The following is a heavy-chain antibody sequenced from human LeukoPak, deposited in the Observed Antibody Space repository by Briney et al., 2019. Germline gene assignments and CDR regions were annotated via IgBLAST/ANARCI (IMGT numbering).Heavy chain of an antibody. CDR3: ARGCSGGSCYDYYYYGMDV. CDR2: ISSSGSTI. J-gene: IGHJ6*04. D-gene: IGHD2-15*01. CDR1: GFTFSSYE. V-gene: IGHV3-48*03. Sequence: GGSLRLSCAASGFTFSSYEMNWVRQAPGKGLEWVSYISSSGSTIYYADSVKGRFTISRDNAKNSLYLQMNSLRAEDTAVYYCARGCSGGSCYDYYYYGMDVWGKGTTVTVSS.